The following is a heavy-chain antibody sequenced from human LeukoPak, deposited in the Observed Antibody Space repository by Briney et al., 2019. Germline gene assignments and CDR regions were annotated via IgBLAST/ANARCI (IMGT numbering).Heavy chain of an antibody. CDR1: GFTFSNYA. D-gene: IGHD2-15*01. CDR2: ISDSGRAT. CDR3: AKRSCSGGSCNFDY. V-gene: IGHV3-23*01. Sequence: PGGSLRLSCAASGFTFSNYALSWVRQAPGKGLEWVSAISDSGRATNCADSVKGRFTISRDNSRNTLYLQMNGLRAEDTAIYYCAKRSCSGGSCNFDYWGQGTLVTVSS. J-gene: IGHJ4*02.